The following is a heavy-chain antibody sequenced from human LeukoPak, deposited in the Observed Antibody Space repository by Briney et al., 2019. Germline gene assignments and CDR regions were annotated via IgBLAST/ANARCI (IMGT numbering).Heavy chain of an antibody. CDR1: ADSLSSGGHY. CDR2: IHHSGRS. Sequence: SETLSLNCTVSADSLSSGGHYWAWIRQFPGKGLESIGFIHHSGRSRHNPSLKDRVAISVDTSRKQFALKLSSVTAADTAMYYCARGENRFGGFYFDYWGQGIQVIVSS. V-gene: IGHV4-31*03. D-gene: IGHD3-10*01. J-gene: IGHJ4*02. CDR3: ARGENRFGGFYFDY.